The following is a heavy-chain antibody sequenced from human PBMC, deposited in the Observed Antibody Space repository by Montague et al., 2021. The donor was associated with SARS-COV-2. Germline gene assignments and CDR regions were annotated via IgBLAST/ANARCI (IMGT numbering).Heavy chain of an antibody. D-gene: IGHD3-10*01. Sequence: SLRLSCAASGFTFSTYGMTWVRQAPGKGLEWVSSISASAMRTHYPDSVKGRFTISRDNSKNTLYLHMSSLRAEDTAVYFCLNYHGSGSYGDFWGQGTLVTVSP. J-gene: IGHJ4*02. CDR2: ISASAMRT. CDR1: GFTFSTYG. V-gene: IGHV3-23*01. CDR3: LNYHGSGSYGDF.